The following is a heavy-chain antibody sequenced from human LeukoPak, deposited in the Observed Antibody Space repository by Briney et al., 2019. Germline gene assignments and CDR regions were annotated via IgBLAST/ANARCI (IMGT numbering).Heavy chain of an antibody. J-gene: IGHJ3*01. D-gene: IGHD2-21*02. CDR3: ARGHHVVVATATWASDAFDL. CDR1: GYTFTSYW. CDR2: IYPGDSDS. V-gene: IGHV5-51*01. Sequence: GESLKISCKGSGYTFTSYWIGWVRQMPGKGLEWMGIIYPGDSDSRQSPSLRGQVTISADKSINTAYLQWNSLKASDTAMYYCARGHHVVVATATWASDAFDLWGQGTMVTVSS.